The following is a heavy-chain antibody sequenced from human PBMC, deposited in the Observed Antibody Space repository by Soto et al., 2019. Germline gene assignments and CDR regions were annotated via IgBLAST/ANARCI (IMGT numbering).Heavy chain of an antibody. CDR1: GYTFTIYG. V-gene: IGHV1-18*01. CDR3: ARDSPTIAAQDDY. CDR2: ISAYNGNT. J-gene: IGHJ4*02. Sequence: ASLKVSCKASGYTFTIYGITWVRQAPGQGLEWMGWISAYNGNTNYAEKLQGRVTMTTDTSTSIAYMELRSLRSDDTAVYYCARDSPTIAAQDDYWGQGTLVTVSS. D-gene: IGHD6-13*01.